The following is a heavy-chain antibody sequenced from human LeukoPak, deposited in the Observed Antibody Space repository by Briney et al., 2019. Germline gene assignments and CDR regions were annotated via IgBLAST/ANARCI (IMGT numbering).Heavy chain of an antibody. CDR2: ISGSGGST. D-gene: IGHD2-2*01. Sequence: GGSLRLSCAASGFTFSSYAMSWVRQAPGKGPEWVSAISGSGGSTYYADSVKGRLTISRDNSKNTLYLQMNSLRAEDTAVYYCAKMRGGYCSSTSCSGGYNWFDPWGQGTLVTVSS. CDR3: AKMRGGYCSSTSCSGGYNWFDP. J-gene: IGHJ5*02. V-gene: IGHV3-23*01. CDR1: GFTFSSYA.